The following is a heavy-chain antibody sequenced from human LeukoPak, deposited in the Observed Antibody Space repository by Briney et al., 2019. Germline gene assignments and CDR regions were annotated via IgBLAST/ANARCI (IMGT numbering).Heavy chain of an antibody. Sequence: SETLSLTCTVSGYSISSGYYWGWIRQPPGKGLEWIGSIYHSGSTYYNPSLKSRVTISVDTSKNQFSLKLSSVTAADTAVYYCARAPIVVVVAATLPFNWFDPWGQGTLVTVSS. D-gene: IGHD2-15*01. CDR3: ARAPIVVVVAATLPFNWFDP. CDR2: IYHSGST. J-gene: IGHJ5*02. V-gene: IGHV4-38-2*02. CDR1: GYSISSGYY.